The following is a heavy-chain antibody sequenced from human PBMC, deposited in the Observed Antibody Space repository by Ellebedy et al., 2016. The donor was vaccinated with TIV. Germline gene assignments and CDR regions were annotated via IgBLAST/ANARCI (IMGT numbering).Heavy chain of an antibody. D-gene: IGHD3-22*01. J-gene: IGHJ4*02. CDR2: MYYSGST. CDR3: VHYYERSGYISDY. Sequence: SETLSLXXTVSGGSIRSGYYWSCIRQHPGKGMEWIGYMYYSGSTYYNPSLKSRVTISVDTSKNQFSLKLSSVTAAETAVYYCVHYYERSGYISDYWGQGTLVTVSS. CDR1: GGSIRSGYY. V-gene: IGHV4-31*03.